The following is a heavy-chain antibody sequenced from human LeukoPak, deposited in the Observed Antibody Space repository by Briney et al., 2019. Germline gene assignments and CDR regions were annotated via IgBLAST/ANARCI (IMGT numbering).Heavy chain of an antibody. CDR2: IWNDGVHK. D-gene: IGHD5-12*01. V-gene: IGHV3-33*01. CDR3: ATGGSPWYFGY. J-gene: IGHJ4*02. Sequence: GRSLRLSCAASGLTFSYYGMHWVRQAPGKGLEWVAVIWNDGVHKYYGDTVKGRFTISRDNSKNTLCLQMNSLRVEDTAVYFCATGGSPWYFGYWGQGTLVTVSS. CDR1: GLTFSYYG.